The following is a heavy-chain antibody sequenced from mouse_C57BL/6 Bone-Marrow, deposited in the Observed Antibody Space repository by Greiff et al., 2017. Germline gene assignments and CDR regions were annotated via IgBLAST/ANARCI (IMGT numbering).Heavy chain of an antibody. D-gene: IGHD2-10*01. CDR2: ISSGSSTI. CDR1: GFTFSDYG. Sequence: EVKVVESGGGLVKPGGSLKLSCAASGFTFSDYGMHWVRQAPEKGLEWVAYISSGSSTIYYADTVKGRFPISSDNAKNTLFLQMPSLRSEGTAMDYCARLAYFVKDWYCDVWGTGTTVTVSS. V-gene: IGHV5-17*01. J-gene: IGHJ1*03. CDR3: ARLAYFVKDWYCDV.